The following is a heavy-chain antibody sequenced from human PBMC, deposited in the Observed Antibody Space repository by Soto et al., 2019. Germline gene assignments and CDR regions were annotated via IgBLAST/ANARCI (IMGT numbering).Heavy chain of an antibody. D-gene: IGHD2-2*01. CDR1: GFPFSSYG. CDR3: IGAQYHFDY. V-gene: IGHV3-30*03. Sequence: QVQLVESGGGVVQPGRSLRLSCAASGFPFSSYGMHWVREAPGKGLEWVAVISYDGSNKYYADSVKGRFTISRYNSASTLYLQMNSLVPEHTALYYCIGAQYHFDYRGQGTLVTVSP. CDR2: ISYDGSNK. J-gene: IGHJ4*02.